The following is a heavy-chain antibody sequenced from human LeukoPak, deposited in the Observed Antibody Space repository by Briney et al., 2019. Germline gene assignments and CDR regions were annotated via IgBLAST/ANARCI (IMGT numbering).Heavy chain of an antibody. Sequence: SQTLSLTCAVSGGSISSGGYSWSWIRQPPGKGLEWIGYIYHSGSTYYNPSLKSRVTISVDRSKNQFSLKLSSVTAADTAVYYCATHGRYGDPQQQAFDIWGQGTMVTVSS. CDR3: ATHGRYGDPQQQAFDI. J-gene: IGHJ3*02. CDR1: GGSISSGGYS. V-gene: IGHV4-30-2*01. D-gene: IGHD4-17*01. CDR2: IYHSGST.